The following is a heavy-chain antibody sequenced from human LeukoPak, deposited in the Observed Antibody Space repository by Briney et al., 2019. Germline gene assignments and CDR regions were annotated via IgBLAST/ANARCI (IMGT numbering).Heavy chain of an antibody. V-gene: IGHV3-30*18. CDR1: GFTFSSYG. Sequence: GGSLRLSCAASGFTFSSYGMHWVRQTPGKGLEWVVVISYDGSNKYYADSVKGRFTISRDNSKNTLYLQMNSLRAEDTAVYYCAKVGGIAAAGQPSFDPWGQGTLVTVSS. D-gene: IGHD6-13*01. CDR3: AKVGGIAAAGQPSFDP. J-gene: IGHJ5*02. CDR2: ISYDGSNK.